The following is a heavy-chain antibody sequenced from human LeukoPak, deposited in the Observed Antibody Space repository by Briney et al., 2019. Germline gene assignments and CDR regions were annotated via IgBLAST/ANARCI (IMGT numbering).Heavy chain of an antibody. CDR3: ARDVPMYSGSHLYYYMDV. V-gene: IGHV4-59*01. Sequence: PSETLSLTCTVSGGSISSYYWSWIRQPPGKGLEWIGYIYYSGSTNYNPSLKSRVTISVDTSKNQFSLKLSSVTAADTAMYYCARDVPMYSGSHLYYYMDVWGKGTTVTVSS. D-gene: IGHD1-26*01. J-gene: IGHJ6*03. CDR2: IYYSGST. CDR1: GGSISSYY.